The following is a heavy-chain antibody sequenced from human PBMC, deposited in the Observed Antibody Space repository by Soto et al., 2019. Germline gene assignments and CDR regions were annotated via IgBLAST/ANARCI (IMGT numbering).Heavy chain of an antibody. V-gene: IGHV1-69*02. J-gene: IGHJ1*01. CDR3: ARDWRHGDLGGEYFQH. CDR2: IIPILGIA. CDR1: GGTFSSYT. D-gene: IGHD4-17*01. Sequence: QVQLVQSGAEVKKPGSSVKVSCKASGGTFSSYTISWVRQAPGQGLEWMGRIIPILGIANYAQKFQGRVTITADKPTSTAYMELSSLRSEDTAVYYCARDWRHGDLGGEYFQHWGQGTLVTVSS.